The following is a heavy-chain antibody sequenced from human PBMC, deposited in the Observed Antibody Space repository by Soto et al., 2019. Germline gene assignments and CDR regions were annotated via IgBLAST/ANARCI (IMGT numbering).Heavy chain of an antibody. Sequence: GGSLRLSCAASGFTFDDYAMHWVRQAPGKGLEWVSGISWNSGSIGYADSVKGRFTISRDNAKNSLYLQMNSLRAEDTALYYCAKYSGYDNYYYYYMDVWGKGTTVTVSS. CDR1: GFTFDDYA. V-gene: IGHV3-9*01. J-gene: IGHJ6*03. CDR2: ISWNSGSI. CDR3: AKYSGYDNYYYYYMDV. D-gene: IGHD5-12*01.